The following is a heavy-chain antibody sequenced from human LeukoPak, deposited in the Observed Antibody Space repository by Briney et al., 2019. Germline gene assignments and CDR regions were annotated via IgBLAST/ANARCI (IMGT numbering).Heavy chain of an antibody. Sequence: SIYYSGSTYYNPSLKSRVTISVDTSKNQFSLKLSSVTAADTAVYYCARHGIAAAGTYFDYWGQGTLVTVSS. CDR3: ARHGIAAAGTYFDY. J-gene: IGHJ4*02. V-gene: IGHV4-39*01. D-gene: IGHD6-13*01. CDR2: IYYSGST.